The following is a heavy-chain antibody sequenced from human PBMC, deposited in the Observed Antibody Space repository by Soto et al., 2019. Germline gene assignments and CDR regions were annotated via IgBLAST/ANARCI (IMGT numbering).Heavy chain of an antibody. CDR1: GFSLSTSGVG. CDR3: AHVPGSGSYAYYYYYGMDV. Sequence: QITLKESGPTLVKPTQTLTLTCTFSGFSLSTSGVGVGWIRQPPGKALEWLALIYWDDDKRYSPSLKSRLTITKDTSKNQVVLTMTNMDPVDTATYYCAHVPGSGSYAYYYYYGMDVWGQGTTVTVSS. V-gene: IGHV2-5*02. CDR2: IYWDDDK. D-gene: IGHD1-26*01. J-gene: IGHJ6*02.